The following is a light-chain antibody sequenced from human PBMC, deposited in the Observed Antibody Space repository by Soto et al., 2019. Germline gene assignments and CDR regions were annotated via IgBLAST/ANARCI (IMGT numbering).Light chain of an antibody. J-gene: IGLJ1*01. CDR2: EVN. V-gene: IGLV2-14*03. CDR1: GSDIGSYKY. Sequence: QSALTQPASVSGSPGHSITISCTGTGSDIGSYKYVSWYQQHPGKAPKLIIFEVNNRPSGVSDRFSDSKSGNTASLIISGLQAEDEADYYCASYTSISSLGVFGTGTKLTVL. CDR3: ASYTSISSLGV.